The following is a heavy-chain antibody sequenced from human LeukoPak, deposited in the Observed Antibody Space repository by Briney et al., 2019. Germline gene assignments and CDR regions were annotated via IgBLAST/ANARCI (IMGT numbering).Heavy chain of an antibody. V-gene: IGHV1-18*01. CDR2: ISAYNGNT. J-gene: IGHJ4*02. Sequence: VASVKVSCKASGGTFSSYGISWVRQAPGQGLEWMGWISAYNGNTNYAQKLQCRVTMTTDTSTSPAYMELRSLRSDDTAVYYGAREGRGGGNDYWGQGTLVTVSS. CDR1: GGTFSSYG. D-gene: IGHD3-16*01. CDR3: AREGRGGGNDY.